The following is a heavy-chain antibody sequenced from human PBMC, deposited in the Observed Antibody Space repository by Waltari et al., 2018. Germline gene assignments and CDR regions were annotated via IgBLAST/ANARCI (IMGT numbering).Heavy chain of an antibody. CDR3: ARGERNWFDP. V-gene: IGHV1-24*01. CDR1: GYTLTELS. J-gene: IGHJ5*02. D-gene: IGHD1-1*01. Sequence: QVQLVQSGAEVKKPGASVKVSCKVSGYTLTELSMHWVRQAPGKGLEWMGGFDPEDGGTNYAQKLQGRVTMTRDTSISTAYMELSRLRSDDTAVYYCARGERNWFDPWGQGTLVTVSS. CDR2: FDPEDGGT.